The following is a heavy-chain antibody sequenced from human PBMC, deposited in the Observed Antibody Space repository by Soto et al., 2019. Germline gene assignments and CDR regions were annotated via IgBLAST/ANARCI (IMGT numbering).Heavy chain of an antibody. CDR1: GYTFAGYG. CDR2: ISAYNGNT. D-gene: IGHD4-17*01. CDR3: ARPFCSYGDYALSLKY. V-gene: IGHV1-18*01. J-gene: IGHJ4*02. Sequence: GASVKVSCKASGYTFAGYGLAWVRQAPGQGLEWMGWISAYNGNTLYAQKFQDRLTMTTDTSTNTAYMELRSLRSDDTDVYFCARPFCSYGDYALSLKYCGQRYLVTVSA.